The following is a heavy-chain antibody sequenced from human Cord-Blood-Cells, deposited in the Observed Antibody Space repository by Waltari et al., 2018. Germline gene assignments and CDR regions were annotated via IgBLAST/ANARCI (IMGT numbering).Heavy chain of an antibody. CDR3: ARNPYALTHKRGLFDY. CDR2: INPNSGST. CDR1: GYTLTGYY. D-gene: IGHD2-2*01. J-gene: IGHJ4*02. Sequence: QVQLVQSGAEVKKPGASVKVSCKASGYTLTGYYMHWVRQAPGQGLEWMGWINPNSGSTNYAQKFQGRVTMTRDTSISTAYMELSRLRSDDTAVYYCARNPYALTHKRGLFDYWGQGTLVTVSS. V-gene: IGHV1-2*02.